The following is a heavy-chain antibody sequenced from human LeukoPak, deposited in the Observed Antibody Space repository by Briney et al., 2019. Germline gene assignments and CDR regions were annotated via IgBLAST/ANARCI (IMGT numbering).Heavy chain of an antibody. CDR2: IYYSGST. CDR3: ARIPVPAADYYYYGMDV. Sequence: SETLSLTCTVSGGSISSGDYYWSWIRQPPGKGLEWIGYIYYSGSTYYNPSLKSRVTISVDTSKNQFSLKLSSVTAADTAVYYCARIPVPAADYYYYGMDVWGQGTTVTVSS. CDR1: GGSISSGDYY. J-gene: IGHJ6*02. V-gene: IGHV4-30-4*01. D-gene: IGHD2-2*01.